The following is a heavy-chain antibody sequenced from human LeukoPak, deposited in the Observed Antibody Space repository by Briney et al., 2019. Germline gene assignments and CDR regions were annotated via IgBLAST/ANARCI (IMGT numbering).Heavy chain of an antibody. J-gene: IGHJ4*02. CDR1: GGTFSSYA. Sequence: GSSVKVSCKASGGTFSSYAISWVRQAPGQGLEWMGWISAYNGNTNYAQKLQGRVTMTTDTSTSTAYMELRSLRSDDTAVYYCARGRTAMVRFVYWGQGTLVTVSS. CDR3: ARGRTAMVRFVY. D-gene: IGHD5-18*01. CDR2: ISAYNGNT. V-gene: IGHV1-18*01.